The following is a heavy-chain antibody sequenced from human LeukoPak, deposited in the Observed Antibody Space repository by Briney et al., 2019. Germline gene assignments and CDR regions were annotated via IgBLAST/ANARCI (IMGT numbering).Heavy chain of an antibody. D-gene: IGHD5-12*01. CDR3: ARGSRGYSGYDYDYYYYYYIDV. Sequence: PGGSLRLSCAASGFTFSDHYMDWVRQAPGKGLEWVGRTRKKASSYTTEYAASVKGRFTISRDDSKNSLYLQMNSLKTEDTAVYYCARGSRGYSGYDYDYYYYYYIDVWGKGTTVTVSS. CDR1: GFTFSDHY. CDR2: TRKKASSYTT. J-gene: IGHJ6*03. V-gene: IGHV3-72*01.